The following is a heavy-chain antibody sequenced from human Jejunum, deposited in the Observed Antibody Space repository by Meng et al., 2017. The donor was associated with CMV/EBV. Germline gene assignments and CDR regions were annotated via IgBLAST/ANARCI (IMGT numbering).Heavy chain of an antibody. Sequence: CAASGFTFSSFALSWVRQAPGKGLEWVSTISGSGGTTYYADSVKGRFTISRDNSKDTLYLQMNSLRAEDTAVYYCAKEDYSNDFDYWGQGTLVTVLL. CDR3: AKEDYSNDFDY. V-gene: IGHV3-23*01. D-gene: IGHD4-11*01. CDR1: GFTFSSFA. CDR2: ISGSGGTT. J-gene: IGHJ4*02.